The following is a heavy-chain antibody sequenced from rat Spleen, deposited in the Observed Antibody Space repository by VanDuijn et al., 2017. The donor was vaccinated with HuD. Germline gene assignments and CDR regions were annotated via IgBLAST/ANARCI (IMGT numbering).Heavy chain of an antibody. CDR1: GYSISSNY. J-gene: IGHJ2*01. CDR2: ISYSGGI. CDR3: ASLYSSYSLYYFDY. D-gene: IGHD1-2*01. Sequence: EVQLQESGPGLVKPSQSLSLTCSVTGYSISSNYWGWIREFPGHKMEWMGYISYSGGINYNPSLKSRISITRYTSKNQFFLQVNSVTTEDTATYYCASLYSSYSLYYFDYWGQGVMVTVSS. V-gene: IGHV3-1*01.